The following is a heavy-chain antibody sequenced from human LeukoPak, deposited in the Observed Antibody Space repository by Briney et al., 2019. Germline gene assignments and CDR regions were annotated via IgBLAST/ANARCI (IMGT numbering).Heavy chain of an antibody. V-gene: IGHV3-74*01. D-gene: IGHD3-22*01. Sequence: SGGSLRLSCAASGFTFSSYWMHWVRQAPGEGLVWVSRINSDGSSTSYADSVKGRFTISRDNAKNTLYLQMNSLRAEDTAVYYCAMESSSGYLLWGQGTLVTVSS. CDR3: AMESSSGYLL. CDR1: GFTFSSYW. CDR2: INSDGSST. J-gene: IGHJ4*02.